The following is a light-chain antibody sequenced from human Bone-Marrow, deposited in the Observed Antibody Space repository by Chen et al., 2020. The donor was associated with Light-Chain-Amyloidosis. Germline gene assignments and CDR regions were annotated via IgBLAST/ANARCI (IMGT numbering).Light chain of an antibody. J-gene: IGKJ4*01. CDR2: AAS. CDR1: QSIPSY. CDR3: QQSYSSPLT. V-gene: IGKV1-39*01. Sequence: DIGLTQSPSSLSASVGDTVTISCRTSQSIPSYLSWYQQKPGRAPDLLIYAASSLQSGVPSRCSGSGFGTDFTLTISNLQPEDFAAYYCQQSYSSPLTFGGGTKVEIK.